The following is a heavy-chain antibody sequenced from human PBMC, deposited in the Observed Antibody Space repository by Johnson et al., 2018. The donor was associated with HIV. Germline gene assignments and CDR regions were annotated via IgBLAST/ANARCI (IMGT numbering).Heavy chain of an antibody. CDR3: AKDQWSSSWTNDAFDI. Sequence: VQLVESGGSVVRPGGSMRLSCATSGFTFNDYGMSWVRQVPGKGLEWVSDINWNGAKTAYVDSVKGRFTISRENAKNTLYLQMNSLRAEDTAVYYCAKDQWSSSWTNDAFDIWGPDTMVTVSS. V-gene: IGHV3-20*04. J-gene: IGHJ3*02. D-gene: IGHD6-13*01. CDR1: GFTFNDYG. CDR2: INWNGAKT.